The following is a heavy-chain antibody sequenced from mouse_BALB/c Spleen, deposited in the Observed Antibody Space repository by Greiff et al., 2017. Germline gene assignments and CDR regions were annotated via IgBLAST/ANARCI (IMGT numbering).Heavy chain of an antibody. CDR1: GYTFTSYK. Sequence: QVQLQQSAAELARPGASVKMSCKASGYTFTSYKMHWVKQRPGQGLEWIGYITPSSGYTEYNQKFKDKTTLTADKSSSTAYMQLSSLTSEDSAVYYCARGGDVGGAGTTVTVTS. CDR3: ARGGDV. J-gene: IGHJ1*01. V-gene: IGHV1-4*02. CDR2: ITPSSGYT.